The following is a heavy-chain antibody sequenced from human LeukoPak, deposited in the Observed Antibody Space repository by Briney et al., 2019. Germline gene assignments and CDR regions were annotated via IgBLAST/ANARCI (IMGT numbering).Heavy chain of an antibody. V-gene: IGHV1-46*01. CDR1: GYTFTSYY. Sequence: GASVKVSCKASGYTFTSYYMHWVRQAPGQGLEWMGIINPSGGSTSYAQKFQGRVTMTRDTSISTAYMEVSRLRSDDTAVYFCARDSGYRSGYYPHYMDVWGKGTTVAVSS. CDR2: INPSGGST. J-gene: IGHJ6*03. CDR3: ARDSGYRSGYYPHYMDV. D-gene: IGHD5-12*01.